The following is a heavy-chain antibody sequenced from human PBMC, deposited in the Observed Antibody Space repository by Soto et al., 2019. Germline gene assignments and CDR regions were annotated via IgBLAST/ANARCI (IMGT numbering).Heavy chain of an antibody. D-gene: IGHD3-16*01. CDR2: MLRGGIT. J-gene: IGHJ4*02. CDR1: GFTVSSSY. CDR3: ARDGDVMPGGPVGDY. Sequence: EVQLVESGGGLVQPGGSLRLSCAASGFTVSSSYMSWVRQAPGKGLEWVSVMLRGGITDYADSVKGRFTMSRDDSKNTVSLQMSSLRAEDTAVYYCARDGDVMPGGPVGDYWGQGTLVTVSS. V-gene: IGHV3-53*01.